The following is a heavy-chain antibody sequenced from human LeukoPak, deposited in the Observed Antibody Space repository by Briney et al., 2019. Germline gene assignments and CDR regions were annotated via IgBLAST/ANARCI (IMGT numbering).Heavy chain of an antibody. J-gene: IGHJ4*02. V-gene: IGHV3-7*01. CDR2: IKQDGSEK. CDR3: AREWELLRPVLYYFDY. Sequence: GGSRRLSCAASGFTFSSYWMSWVGQAPGKGLDWVANIKQDGSEKYYVDSVKGRFTISRDNAKNSLYLQMNSLRAEDAAMYYCAREWELLRPVLYYFDYWGQGTLVTVSS. CDR1: GFTFSSYW. D-gene: IGHD1-26*01.